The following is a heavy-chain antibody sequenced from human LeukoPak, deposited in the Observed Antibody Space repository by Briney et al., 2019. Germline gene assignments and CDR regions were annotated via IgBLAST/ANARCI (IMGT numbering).Heavy chain of an antibody. CDR1: GGSISSGGYY. CDR3: ARATYHSSGYLDY. CDR2: IYYSGST. D-gene: IGHD3-22*01. V-gene: IGHV4-31*03. Sequence: SETLSLTCTVSGGSISSGGYYWSWIRQHPGKDLEWIGHIYYSGSTYYNPSLKSRVTISVDTSKNQFSLKLSSVTAADTAVYYCARATYHSSGYLDYWGQGTLVTVSS. J-gene: IGHJ4*02.